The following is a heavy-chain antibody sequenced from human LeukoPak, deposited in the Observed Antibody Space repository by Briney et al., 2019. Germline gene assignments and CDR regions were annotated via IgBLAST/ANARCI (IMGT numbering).Heavy chain of an antibody. CDR2: INPNSGGT. CDR1: GYTFTGYY. J-gene: IGHJ4*02. Sequence: ASVKVSCKAPGYTFTGYYMHWVRQAPGQGLEWMGWINPNSGGTNYAQKFQGRVTMTRDTSISTAYMELSRLRSDDTAVYYCARVRGDYYDSSGYGREYYFDYWGQGTLVTVSS. CDR3: ARVRGDYYDSSGYGREYYFDY. V-gene: IGHV1-2*02. D-gene: IGHD3-22*01.